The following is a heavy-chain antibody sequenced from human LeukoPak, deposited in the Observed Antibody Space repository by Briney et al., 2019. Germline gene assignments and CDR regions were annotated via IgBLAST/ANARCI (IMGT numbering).Heavy chain of an antibody. D-gene: IGHD3-22*01. V-gene: IGHV3-73*01. Sequence: GGSLRLSCAASGFTFSGSAMHWVRQASGKGLGWVGRIRSKANSYATAYAASVKGRFTISRDDSKNTAYLQMNSLKTEDTAVYYRTRQIGYDSTTGDLDYWGQGTLVTVSS. CDR3: TRQIGYDSTTGDLDY. CDR2: IRSKANSYAT. CDR1: GFTFSGSA. J-gene: IGHJ4*02.